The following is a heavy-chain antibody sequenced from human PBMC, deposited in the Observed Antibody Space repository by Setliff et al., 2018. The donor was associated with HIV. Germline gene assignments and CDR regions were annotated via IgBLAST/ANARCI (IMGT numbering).Heavy chain of an antibody. Sequence: SETLSLTCTVSGGSISSYYWSWIRQPAGKGLEWIGRIYSSGSTNYSPSLNSRVTMSVDTSKNQFSLRLSSVTAADTAVYYCASVGLYCSGGSCYSSAFDIWVQGTMVTVSS. CDR2: IYSSGST. CDR1: GGSISSYY. D-gene: IGHD2-15*01. V-gene: IGHV4-4*07. J-gene: IGHJ3*02. CDR3: ASVGLYCSGGSCYSSAFDI.